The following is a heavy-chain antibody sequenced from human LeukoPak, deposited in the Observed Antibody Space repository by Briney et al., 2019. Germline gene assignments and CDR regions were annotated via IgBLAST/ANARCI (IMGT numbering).Heavy chain of an antibody. V-gene: IGHV3-21*01. J-gene: IGHJ4*02. CDR1: GFTFSSYS. CDR3: AREGHGFLEWLLELDY. D-gene: IGHD3-3*01. Sequence: GGSLRLSCAASGFTFSSYSMNWVRQAPGKGLEGVSSISSSSSYIYYADSVKGRFTISRDNAKNSLYLQMNSLRAEDTAVYYCAREGHGFLEWLLELDYWGQGTLVTVSS. CDR2: ISSSSSYI.